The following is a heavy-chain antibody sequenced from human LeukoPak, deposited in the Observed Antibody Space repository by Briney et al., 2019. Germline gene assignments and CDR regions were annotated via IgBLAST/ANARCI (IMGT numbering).Heavy chain of an antibody. V-gene: IGHV3-64*01. CDR2: ISSNGGST. Sequence: GGSLRLSCAASGLTFSSYAMHWVRQAPGKGLEYVSAISSNGGSTYYANSVKGRFTISRDNSKNTLYLQMGSLRAEDMAVYYCARGIFGVVIPPNFDYWGQGTLVTVSS. D-gene: IGHD3-3*01. J-gene: IGHJ4*02. CDR1: GLTFSSYA. CDR3: ARGIFGVVIPPNFDY.